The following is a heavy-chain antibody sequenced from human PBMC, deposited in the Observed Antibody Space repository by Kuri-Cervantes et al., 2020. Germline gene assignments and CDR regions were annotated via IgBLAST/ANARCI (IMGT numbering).Heavy chain of an antibody. D-gene: IGHD6-19*01. CDR1: GFTFSSYA. Sequence: GESLKISCAASGFTFSSYAMSWVRQAPGKGLEWVSAISGSGGSTYYADSVKGRFTISRDNSKNTLYLQMNSLRAEDTAVYYCAKDYGFYSSGLQDYWGQGTLVTVSS. CDR2: ISGSGGST. CDR3: AKDYGFYSSGLQDY. V-gene: IGHV3-23*01. J-gene: IGHJ4*02.